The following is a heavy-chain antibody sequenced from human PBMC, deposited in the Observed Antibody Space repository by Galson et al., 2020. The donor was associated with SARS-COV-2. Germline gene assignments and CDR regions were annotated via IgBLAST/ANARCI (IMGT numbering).Heavy chain of an antibody. J-gene: IGHJ4*02. CDR3: ARDYGWCNLDY. V-gene: IGHV3-21*01. Sequence: GSLRLTCAVSGFSLSDYTMNWVRQAPGKGLEWVSSINSISTYIKYADSMKGRFTVSRDNAKSSLYLHMNSPMAEDTAVYYCARDYGWCNLDYWGQGSLVTVSS. CDR1: GFSLSDYT. D-gene: IGHD2-8*02. CDR2: INSISTYI.